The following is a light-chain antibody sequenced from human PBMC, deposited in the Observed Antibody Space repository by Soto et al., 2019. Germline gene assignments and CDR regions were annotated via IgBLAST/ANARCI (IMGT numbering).Light chain of an antibody. CDR3: QQYYSYPWT. V-gene: IGKV1-8*01. Sequence: AIRMTQSPSSLSASTGDRVTITCRASQGISSYLAWYQQKPGKAPKLLINAASTLQSGVPSRFSGSGSGTDFTLTIRCLQSEDFATYYCQQYYSYPWTFGQGTKVEIK. J-gene: IGKJ1*01. CDR1: QGISSY. CDR2: AAS.